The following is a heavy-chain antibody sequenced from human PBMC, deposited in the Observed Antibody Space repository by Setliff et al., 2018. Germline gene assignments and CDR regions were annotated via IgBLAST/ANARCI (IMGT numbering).Heavy chain of an antibody. Sequence: AGESLKISCAGSGFSFSNYAMSWVRQAPGMGLDWVSSFRGGGGPTYYADSVKGRFTISRDISKNTVYLQMNSLRVEDTAVYFCAKVYRDYGNSVDAFDVWGQGTMVTV. CDR1: GFSFSNYA. D-gene: IGHD4-17*01. J-gene: IGHJ3*01. CDR3: AKVYRDYGNSVDAFDV. CDR2: FRGGGGPT. V-gene: IGHV3-23*01.